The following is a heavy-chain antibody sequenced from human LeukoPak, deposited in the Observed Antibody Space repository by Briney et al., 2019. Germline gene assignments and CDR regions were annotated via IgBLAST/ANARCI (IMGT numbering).Heavy chain of an antibody. J-gene: IGHJ5*02. CDR3: AGARGWEFSS. Sequence: GESLSLSCAPSGLTLRTYWTAWVRQAPGGGLEWVATIEQDGRERYHRDSGKERFTISKDNAKNSLYVQTNSLRGEDTAVYYCAGARGWEFSSWGQGTLVTVSS. V-gene: IGHV3-7*01. CDR1: GLTLRTYW. D-gene: IGHD1-26*01. CDR2: IEQDGRER.